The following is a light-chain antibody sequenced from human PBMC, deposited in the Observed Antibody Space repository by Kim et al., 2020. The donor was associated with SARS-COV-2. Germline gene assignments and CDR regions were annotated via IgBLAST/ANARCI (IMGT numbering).Light chain of an antibody. V-gene: IGKV1-39*01. Sequence: ASVGDRVAITGRASQNITRHLNWYQLKPGKAPKFLIYTASSLQSGVPSRFSVSGSGTDFTLTISSLQPEDIATYYCQQNYGTPWTFGQGTKVDIK. CDR2: TAS. CDR3: QQNYGTPWT. CDR1: QNITRH. J-gene: IGKJ1*01.